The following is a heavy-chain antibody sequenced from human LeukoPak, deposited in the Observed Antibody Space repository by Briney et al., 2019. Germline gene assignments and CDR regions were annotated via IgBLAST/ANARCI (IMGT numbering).Heavy chain of an antibody. CDR3: ARDKAGYNFPFDY. CDR1: GGTFSSYA. CDR2: IIPILGIA. V-gene: IGHV1-69*04. J-gene: IGHJ4*02. D-gene: IGHD5-24*01. Sequence: SVKVSCKASGGTFSSYAISWVRQAPGQGLEWMGRIIPILGIANYAQKFQGRVTITADKSTSTAYMELSSLRSEDTAVYYCARDKAGYNFPFDYWGQGTLVTVSS.